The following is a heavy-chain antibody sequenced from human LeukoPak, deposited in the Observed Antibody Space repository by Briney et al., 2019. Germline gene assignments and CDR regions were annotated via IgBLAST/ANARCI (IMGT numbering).Heavy chain of an antibody. Sequence: GGSLRLSCAASGFTFSAYSMNWVRQAPGKGLEWVSSLSSSSTYVYYADSVKGRFTISRDNAKNSLYLQMNSLRAEDTAVYYCARDYEGDLWGQGTLVTVSS. J-gene: IGHJ5*02. CDR3: ARDYEGDL. CDR2: LSSSSTYV. V-gene: IGHV3-21*01. D-gene: IGHD3-22*01. CDR1: GFTFSAYS.